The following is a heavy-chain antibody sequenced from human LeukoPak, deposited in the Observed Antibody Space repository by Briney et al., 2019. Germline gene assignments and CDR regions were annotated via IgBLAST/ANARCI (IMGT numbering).Heavy chain of an antibody. Sequence: ASVKVSCKSSGGTFTSYGISWVRQAPGQGLEWMGWISAYNGNTNYAQKLQGRVTMTTDTSTSTAYMELRSLRSDDTAVYYCARDSLDYGDYDTDYWGQGTLVTVSS. CDR3: ARDSLDYGDYDTDY. CDR2: ISAYNGNT. D-gene: IGHD4-17*01. V-gene: IGHV1-18*01. CDR1: GGTFTSYG. J-gene: IGHJ4*02.